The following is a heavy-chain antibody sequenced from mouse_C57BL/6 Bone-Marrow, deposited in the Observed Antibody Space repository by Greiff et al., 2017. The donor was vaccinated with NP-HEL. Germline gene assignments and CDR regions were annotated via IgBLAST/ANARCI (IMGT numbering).Heavy chain of an antibody. V-gene: IGHV1-74*01. CDR2: IHPSDSAT. D-gene: IGHD2-5*01. J-gene: IGHJ4*01. CDR1: GYTFTSYW. CDR3: AMKTFWNYSNFRYYYAMDY. Sequence: VQLQQPGAELVKPGASVKVSCKASGYTFTSYWMHWVKPRPGQGLEWIGRIHPSDSATNYNQKFKGKDTLTVDKSSSTAYLQLSSLTFEDSAVYYWAMKTFWNYSNFRYYYAMDYWGQGTSVTVSS.